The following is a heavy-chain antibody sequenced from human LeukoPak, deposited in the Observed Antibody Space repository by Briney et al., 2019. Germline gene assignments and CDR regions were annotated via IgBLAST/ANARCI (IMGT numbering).Heavy chain of an antibody. V-gene: IGHV4-59*08. CDR1: GGSISSYY. CDR3: ARRTYYYDSSGSLNWFDP. J-gene: IGHJ5*02. Sequence: SETLSLTRTVSGGSISSYYWSWIRQPPGKGLEWIGYIYYSGSTNYNPSLKSRVTISVDTSKNQFSLKLSSVTAADTAVYYCARRTYYYDSSGSLNWFDPWGQGTLVTVSS. D-gene: IGHD3-22*01. CDR2: IYYSGST.